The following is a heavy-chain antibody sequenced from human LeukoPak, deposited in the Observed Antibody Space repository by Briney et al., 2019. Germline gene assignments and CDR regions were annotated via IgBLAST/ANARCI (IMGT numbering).Heavy chain of an antibody. V-gene: IGHV3-7*01. J-gene: IGHJ4*02. D-gene: IGHD3-16*01. CDR1: GFSFNSDW. Sequence: GGSLRLSCAASGFSFNSDWMDWVRQAPGKGLEWVANIKHDEGEKNYLDSVKGRFTISRDNAQNSLYLQMNGLRVEDTAVYYCTRRLDDWGQGTLVTVSS. CDR3: TRRLDD. CDR2: IKHDEGEK.